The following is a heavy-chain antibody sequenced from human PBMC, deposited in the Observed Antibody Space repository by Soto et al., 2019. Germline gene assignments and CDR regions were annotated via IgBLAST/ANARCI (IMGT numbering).Heavy chain of an antibody. D-gene: IGHD2-15*01. CDR3: ARADPDASVGY. V-gene: IGHV4-59*01. J-gene: IGHJ4*02. CDR1: GGSMSSYY. CDR2: ISYSGST. Sequence: KTLETLSLTCTVSGGSMSSYYWTWLRQSPGRGLEWIGYISYSGSTYYNPSLKSRVTISADTSKNQFSLRMNSMIAADTAVYYCARADPDASVGYWGQGTLVTVSS.